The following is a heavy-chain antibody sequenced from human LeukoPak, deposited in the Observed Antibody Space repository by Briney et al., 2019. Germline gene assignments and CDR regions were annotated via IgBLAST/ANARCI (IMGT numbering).Heavy chain of an antibody. CDR1: GFTLSTYA. J-gene: IGHJ4*02. D-gene: IGHD3-10*01. Sequence: GGSLRLSCAASGFTLSTYAMSWVRQTPGKGLEWVAATSSSDAGTYHADSVRGRFTISRDNSKNTLYLQMNSLRAEDTAVYYCAKGLFWFGEFSAPDYWGQGTLVTVSS. CDR2: TSSSDAGT. V-gene: IGHV3-23*01. CDR3: AKGLFWFGEFSAPDY.